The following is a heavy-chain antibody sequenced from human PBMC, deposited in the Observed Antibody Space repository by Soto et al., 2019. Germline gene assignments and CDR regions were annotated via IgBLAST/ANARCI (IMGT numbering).Heavy chain of an antibody. D-gene: IGHD3-22*01. Sequence: ASETLSLTCTVSGVSISSYYWSWIRQPPGKGLEWIGYIYYSGSTNYNPSLKSRVTISVDTSKNQFSLKLSSVTAADTAVYYCAREIDDSSGYPHWFDPWGQGTLVTVSS. CDR3: AREIDDSSGYPHWFDP. CDR1: GVSISSYY. J-gene: IGHJ5*02. CDR2: IYYSGST. V-gene: IGHV4-59*01.